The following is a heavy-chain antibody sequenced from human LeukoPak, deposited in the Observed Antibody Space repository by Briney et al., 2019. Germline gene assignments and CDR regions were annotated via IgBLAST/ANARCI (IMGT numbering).Heavy chain of an antibody. V-gene: IGHV4-34*01. CDR2: INHSGST. D-gene: IGHD3-3*01. CDR3: ARGRPFGRFYDFWSGYKGYYFDY. J-gene: IGHJ4*02. CDR1: GGSISDSNYY. Sequence: SETPSLTCTVSGGSISDSNYYWSWIRQPPGKGLEWIGEINHSGSTNYNPSLKSRVTISVDTSKNQFSLKLSSVTAADTAVYYCARGRPFGRFYDFWSGYKGYYFDYWGQGTLVTVSS.